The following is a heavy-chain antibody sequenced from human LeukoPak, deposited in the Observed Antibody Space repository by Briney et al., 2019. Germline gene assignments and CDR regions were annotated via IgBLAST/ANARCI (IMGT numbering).Heavy chain of an antibody. J-gene: IGHJ4*02. Sequence: GGSLRLSCAASGFTFSSYAMSWVRQAPGKGLEWVSAISGSGGSTYYADSVKGRFTISRDNSKNTLYLQMNSLRAEDTAVYYCAKGGAVFCSGGSCYFDYWGQGTXVTVXS. D-gene: IGHD2-15*01. CDR2: ISGSGGST. V-gene: IGHV3-23*01. CDR3: AKGGAVFCSGGSCYFDY. CDR1: GFTFSSYA.